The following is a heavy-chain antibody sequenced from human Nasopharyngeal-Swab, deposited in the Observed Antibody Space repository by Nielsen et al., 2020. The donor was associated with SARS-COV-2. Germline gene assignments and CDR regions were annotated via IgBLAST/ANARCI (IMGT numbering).Heavy chain of an antibody. J-gene: IGHJ6*03. CDR3: TRDRLAVTTYYYYYYMDV. CDR2: IRSKAYGGTT. Sequence: WIRQPPGKGLEWVGFIRSKAYGGTTEYAASVKGRFTISRDDSKSIAYLQMNSPKTEDTAVYYCTRDRLAVTTYYYYYYMDVWGKGTTVTVSS. V-gene: IGHV3-49*02. D-gene: IGHD4-11*01.